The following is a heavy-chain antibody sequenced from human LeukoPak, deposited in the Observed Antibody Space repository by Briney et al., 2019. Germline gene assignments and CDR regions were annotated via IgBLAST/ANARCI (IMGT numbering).Heavy chain of an antibody. D-gene: IGHD1-26*01. V-gene: IGHV4-34*01. CDR1: GGSFSGYY. CDR2: INHSGST. J-gene: IGHJ4*02. Sequence: SETLSLTCAVYGGSFSGYYWSWIRQPPGKGLEWIGEINHSGSTNYNPSLKSRVTISVDTSKNQFSLKLSSVTAADTAVYYCAIPPYRVGATASYGYWGQGTLVTVSS. CDR3: AIPPYRVGATASYGY.